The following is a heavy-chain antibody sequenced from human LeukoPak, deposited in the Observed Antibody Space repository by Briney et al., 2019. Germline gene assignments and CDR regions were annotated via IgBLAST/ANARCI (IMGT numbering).Heavy chain of an antibody. CDR1: GGSISSGRYS. J-gene: IGHJ5*02. V-gene: IGHV4-61*02. Sequence: SETLSLTCTVSGGSISSGRYSWNWIRQPAGTGLECIGRIYTSGTTNYNPSLKSRVTMSVDTSKNQFSLKLSSVTAADTAVYYCARVGIAVAGSEDSWFDPWGQGTLVTVSS. D-gene: IGHD6-19*01. CDR2: IYTSGTT. CDR3: ARVGIAVAGSEDSWFDP.